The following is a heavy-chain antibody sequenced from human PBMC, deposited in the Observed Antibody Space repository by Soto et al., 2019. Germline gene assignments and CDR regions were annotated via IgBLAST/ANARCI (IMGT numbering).Heavy chain of an antibody. V-gene: IGHV4-39*01. CDR2: IYYSGST. J-gene: IGHJ4*02. CDR1: GGSISSSRHY. D-gene: IGHD2-15*01. Sequence: SETLSLTCTVSGGSISSSRHYWGWIRQPPGKGLEWIGSIYYSGSTYYNPSLKSRVTISVDMSKNQFSLKLSSVTAADTAVYYCARRYCSGGSCYRALDYWGQGTLVTVSS. CDR3: ARRYCSGGSCYRALDY.